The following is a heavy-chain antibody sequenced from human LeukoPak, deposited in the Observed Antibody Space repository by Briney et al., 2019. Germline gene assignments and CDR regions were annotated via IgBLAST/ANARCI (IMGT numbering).Heavy chain of an antibody. CDR1: GFTFSSYA. CDR3: ARIRGQFQH. V-gene: IGHV3-30-3*01. Sequence: GGSLRLSCAASGFTFSSYAMHWVRQAPGKGLEWVAVISYDGSNKYYADSVKGRFTISRDNSKNTLYLQMNSLRAEDTAVYYCARIRGQFQHWGQGTLVTVSS. CDR2: ISYDGSNK. J-gene: IGHJ1*01.